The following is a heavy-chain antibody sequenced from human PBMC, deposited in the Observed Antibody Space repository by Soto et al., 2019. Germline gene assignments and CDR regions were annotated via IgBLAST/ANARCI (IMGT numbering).Heavy chain of an antibody. J-gene: IGHJ6*02. CDR2: ISAYNGNT. V-gene: IGHV1-18*01. CDR3: ARVVATVAGPYGMDV. D-gene: IGHD6-19*01. Sequence: QVQLVQSGAEVKKPGASVKVSCRASGYTFTSYVISWVRQAPAQGLEWMGWISAYNGNTNFAQKLQGRVTMTTDTSTSTAYMELGSLRSDYTAVYYCARVVATVAGPYGMDVWGQGTTVIVSS. CDR1: GYTFTSYV.